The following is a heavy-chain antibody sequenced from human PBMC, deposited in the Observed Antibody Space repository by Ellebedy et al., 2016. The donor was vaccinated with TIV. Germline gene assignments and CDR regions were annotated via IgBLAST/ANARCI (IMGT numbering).Heavy chain of an antibody. J-gene: IGHJ4*02. Sequence: GSLRLXCNVSGDSMTGHYWSWIRQPPGKGLEWIGYIFHSGSTNYSPSLKSRVIMSVDTSKTQFSLNLSSVTAADTAVYYCARGGGKWLQIDFWGQGVLVTVSS. V-gene: IGHV4-59*11. CDR1: GDSMTGHY. CDR3: ARGGGKWLQIDF. D-gene: IGHD5-24*01. CDR2: IFHSGST.